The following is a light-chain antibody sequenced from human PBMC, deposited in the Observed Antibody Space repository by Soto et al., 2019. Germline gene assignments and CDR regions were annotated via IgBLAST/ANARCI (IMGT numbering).Light chain of an antibody. CDR2: GAS. CDR1: QSVSSNY. J-gene: IGKJ1*01. CDR3: QQYSNSPRT. V-gene: IGKV3-20*01. Sequence: IVLTQSPGTLSLSPGERATLSCRASQSVSSNYLAWYQQKPGQSPRLLIYGASSRATGIPDRFSGSGSGTDFTLTISRLEPEDVAVYYCQQYSNSPRTFGQGTKVDIK.